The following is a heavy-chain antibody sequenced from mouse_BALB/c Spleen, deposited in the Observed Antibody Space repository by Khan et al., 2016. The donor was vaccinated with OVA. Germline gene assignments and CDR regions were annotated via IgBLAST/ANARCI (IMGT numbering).Heavy chain of an antibody. CDR1: GFSLTTYG. CDR2: IWSDGTT. CDR3: GRQPYYHYNIMDY. J-gene: IGHJ4*01. V-gene: IGHV2-6-1*01. D-gene: IGHD2-10*01. Sequence: VELVESGPGLAAPSQSLSITCTISGFSLTTYGVHWVRQPPGKGLEWLVVIWSDGTTNYNSALNSRLTITKDNSQTQAFLKMNSLQTDDTAMYFCGRQPYYHYNIMDYWGQGTSVTVSS.